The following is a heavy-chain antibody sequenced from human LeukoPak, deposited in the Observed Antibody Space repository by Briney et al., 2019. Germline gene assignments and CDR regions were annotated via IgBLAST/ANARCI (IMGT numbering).Heavy chain of an antibody. CDR3: AAACTGGSCYSAY. J-gene: IGHJ4*02. V-gene: IGHV3-49*04. CDR1: GFDFADSF. D-gene: IGHD2-15*01. CDR2: IRRKANGGTT. Sequence: GRSLRLSCAASGFDFADSFLTWVRQAPGKGLEWVGFIRRKANGGTTECAASVKGRVIISRDDSKSIAYLQMDSLKTEDTAVYYCAAACTGGSCYSAYWGQGTLVTVSS.